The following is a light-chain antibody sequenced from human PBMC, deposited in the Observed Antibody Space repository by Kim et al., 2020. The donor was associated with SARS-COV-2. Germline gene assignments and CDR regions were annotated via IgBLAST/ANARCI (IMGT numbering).Light chain of an antibody. CDR1: ALPRTY. CDR2: DDT. CDR3: CSTDSTGGHHV. V-gene: IGLV3-10*01. Sequence: REHTARCTYTGDALPRTYTPCDHQKSGPAPVLVISDDTMRPPGIPERFSGSSSGTMTTLTISGAQVEDEGDYYCCSTDSTGGHHVFGRGTQLTVL. J-gene: IGLJ3*02.